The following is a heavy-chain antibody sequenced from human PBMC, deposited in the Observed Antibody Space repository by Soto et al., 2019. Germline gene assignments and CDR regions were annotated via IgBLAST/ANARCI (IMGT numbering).Heavy chain of an antibody. V-gene: IGHV1-2*02. D-gene: IGHD3-3*02. J-gene: IGHJ4*02. CDR2: IGPESGAT. CDR3: GRGRSGQIVIFY. Sequence: ASVKVSCKTSGYTFTGHYIHWVRQAPQQGPEWMGEIGPESGATRYAQKFRGRVTMTMDTSITSVYMELKNLSPDDTAVYYCGRGRSGQIVIFYWGQGTPVTVSS. CDR1: GYTFTGHY.